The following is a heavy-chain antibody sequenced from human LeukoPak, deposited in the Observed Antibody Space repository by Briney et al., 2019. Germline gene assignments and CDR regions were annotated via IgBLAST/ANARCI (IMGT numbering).Heavy chain of an antibody. V-gene: IGHV5-51*01. D-gene: IGHD3-10*01. Sequence: GESLKISCKGSGYSFTSYWIGWVRQMPGKGLEWMGIIYPGDSDTRYSPSFQGQVTISADKSISTAYLQWSSLKASDTAMYYCARHFKDYYGSGSYYWRESGMDVWGQGTTVTVSS. J-gene: IGHJ6*02. CDR2: IYPGDSDT. CDR3: ARHFKDYYGSGSYYWRESGMDV. CDR1: GYSFTSYW.